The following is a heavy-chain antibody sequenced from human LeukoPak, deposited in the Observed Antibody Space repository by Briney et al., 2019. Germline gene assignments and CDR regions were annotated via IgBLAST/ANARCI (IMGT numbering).Heavy chain of an antibody. V-gene: IGHV4-34*01. CDR1: GGSFSGYY. CDR2: INHSGST. Sequence: SETLSLTCAVYGGSFSGYYWSWIRQPPGKGLEWIGEINHSGSTNYNPSLKSRVTISVDTSKNQFSLKLSSVTTADTAVYYCACGGTTAYYFDYWGQGTLVTVSS. CDR3: ACGGTTAYYFDY. D-gene: IGHD2-21*01. J-gene: IGHJ4*02.